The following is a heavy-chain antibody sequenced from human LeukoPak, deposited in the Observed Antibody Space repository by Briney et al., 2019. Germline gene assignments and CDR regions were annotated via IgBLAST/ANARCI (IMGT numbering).Heavy chain of an antibody. Sequence: GESLKISCKGSGYSFTSYWIGWVRQMPGKGLEWMGIIYPGDSDTRYSPSFQGQVTISADKSISTAYLQWSSLKASDTAMYYCARKGGPYYYYYYMDVWGKGTTVTVSS. CDR3: ARKGGPYYYYYYMDV. CDR1: GYSFTSYW. V-gene: IGHV5-51*01. J-gene: IGHJ6*03. D-gene: IGHD2-15*01. CDR2: IYPGDSDT.